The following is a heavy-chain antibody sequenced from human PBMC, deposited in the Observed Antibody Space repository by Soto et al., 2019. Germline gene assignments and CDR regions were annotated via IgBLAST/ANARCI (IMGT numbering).Heavy chain of an antibody. J-gene: IGHJ4*02. D-gene: IGHD3-10*01. CDR2: IYYSVRT. V-gene: IGHV4-39*01. CDR1: GGSISGDY. CDR3: ARLPRTTTSGSGTDF. Sequence: QLQLQESGPGLVKPSETLSLTCTVSGGSISGDYWGWIRQPPGKGLEWIATIYYSVRTFYNPSLESRVTIYVDTSRDQFSLKLTSVTAADTAVYYCARLPRTTTSGSGTDFWGQGTLVTVSS.